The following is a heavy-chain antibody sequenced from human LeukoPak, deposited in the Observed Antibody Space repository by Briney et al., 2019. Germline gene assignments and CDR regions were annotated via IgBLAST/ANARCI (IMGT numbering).Heavy chain of an antibody. CDR2: ISAYNGNT. J-gene: IGHJ4*02. Sequence: ASVKVSCKASGYTFTSYGISWVRQAPGQGLEWMGWISAYNGNTNYAQKLQGRVTMTTDTSTSTAYMELRSLRSDDTAVYYCAKDPRRGYCSGGSCYYWGQGTLVTVSS. D-gene: IGHD2-15*01. CDR3: AKDPRRGYCSGGSCYY. CDR1: GYTFTSYG. V-gene: IGHV1-18*01.